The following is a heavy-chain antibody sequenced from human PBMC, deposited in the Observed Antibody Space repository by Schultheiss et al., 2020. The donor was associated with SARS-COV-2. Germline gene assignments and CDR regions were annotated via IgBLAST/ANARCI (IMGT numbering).Heavy chain of an antibody. D-gene: IGHD3-22*01. Sequence: GGSLRLSCAASGFTFSSYGMHWVRQAPGKGLEWVAVIWYDGSNKYYADSVKGRFTISRDNSKNTLYLQMNSLRAEDTAVYYCGGVTMIVEGYFDLWGRGTLVTVSS. CDR3: GGVTMIVEGYFDL. J-gene: IGHJ2*01. V-gene: IGHV3-33*08. CDR2: IWYDGSNK. CDR1: GFTFSSYG.